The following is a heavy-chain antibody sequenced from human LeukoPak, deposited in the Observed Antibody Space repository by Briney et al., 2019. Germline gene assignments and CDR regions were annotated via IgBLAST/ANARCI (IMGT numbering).Heavy chain of an antibody. D-gene: IGHD3-22*01. CDR1: GFTFSSYS. CDR3: ARDVYYYDSSGYSPGDY. V-gene: IGHV3-21*01. CDR2: ISSSSSYI. Sequence: GGSLRLSCAASGFTFSSYSMNWVRQAPGKGLEWVSSISSSSSYIYYADSVKGRFTISRDNAKNSLYLQMNSLRAEDTAVYYCARDVYYYDSSGYSPGDYWGQGTLVTVSS. J-gene: IGHJ4*02.